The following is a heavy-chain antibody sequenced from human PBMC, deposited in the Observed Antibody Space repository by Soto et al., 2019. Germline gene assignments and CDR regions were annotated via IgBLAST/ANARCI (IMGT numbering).Heavy chain of an antibody. CDR2: ISTYSGDT. CDR3: ARHHGPTTSENWFDP. CDR1: GYTFFTYD. D-gene: IGHD5-12*01. J-gene: IGHJ5*02. V-gene: IGHV1-18*01. Sequence: ASVKVSCKASGYTFFTYDVSWVRQAPGQGLEWMGWISTYSGDTKYAQKFQGRVTMTTDTSTTTAYLELRSLRSDDTAVYYCARHHGPTTSENWFDPWGQGTLVTVSS.